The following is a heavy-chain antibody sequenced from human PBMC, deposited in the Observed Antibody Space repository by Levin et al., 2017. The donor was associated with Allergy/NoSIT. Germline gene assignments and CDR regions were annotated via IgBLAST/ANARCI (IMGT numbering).Heavy chain of an antibody. Sequence: GGSLRLSCAASGFTFSSYGMHWVRQAPGKGLEWVAVIWYDGSNKYYADSVKGRFTISRDNSKNTLYLQMNSLRAEDTAVYYCARDLRYYDSSGYYYEYYFDYWGQGTLVTVSS. V-gene: IGHV3-33*01. D-gene: IGHD3-22*01. CDR1: GFTFSSYG. CDR2: IWYDGSNK. J-gene: IGHJ4*02. CDR3: ARDLRYYDSSGYYYEYYFDY.